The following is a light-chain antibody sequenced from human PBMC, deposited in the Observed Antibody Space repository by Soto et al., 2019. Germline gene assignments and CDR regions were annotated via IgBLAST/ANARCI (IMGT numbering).Light chain of an antibody. CDR2: EVS. CDR1: SSDVGGYNY. V-gene: IGLV2-14*01. Sequence: QSALTQPASVSGSPGQSITISCTGTSSDVGGYNYVSWYQQHPGKAPKLMIYEVSNRPSGVSNRFSGSKSGNTASLTISGLQAEDEADYYCSSYAGSLTWVFGGGTKVTVL. J-gene: IGLJ3*02. CDR3: SSYAGSLTWV.